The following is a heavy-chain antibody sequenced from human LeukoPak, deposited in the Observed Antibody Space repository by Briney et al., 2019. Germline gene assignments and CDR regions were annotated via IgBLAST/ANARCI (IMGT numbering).Heavy chain of an antibody. CDR2: IYHSGST. V-gene: IGHV4-4*02. CDR3: ARVQAAAGSVDY. J-gene: IGHJ4*02. CDR1: GGSISSSNW. D-gene: IGHD6-13*01. Sequence: SETLSLTCAVSGGSISSSNWWSWVRQPPGKGLEWIGEIYHSGSTNYNPSLKSRVTISEDKSKNQFSLKLSSVTAADTAVYYCARVQAAAGSVDYWGQGTLVTVPS.